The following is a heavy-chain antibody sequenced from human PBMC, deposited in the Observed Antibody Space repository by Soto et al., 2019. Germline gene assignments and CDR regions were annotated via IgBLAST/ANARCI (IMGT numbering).Heavy chain of an antibody. CDR2: INHSGST. V-gene: IGHV4-34*01. Sequence: PSETLSLTCAVYGGSFSGYYWSWIRQPPGKGLEWIGEINHSGSTNYNPSLKSRVTISVDTSKNQFSLKLSSVTAADTAVYYCAARIAVAVTYYYMDVWGKGTTVTVS. D-gene: IGHD6-19*01. CDR1: GGSFSGYY. CDR3: AARIAVAVTYYYMDV. J-gene: IGHJ6*03.